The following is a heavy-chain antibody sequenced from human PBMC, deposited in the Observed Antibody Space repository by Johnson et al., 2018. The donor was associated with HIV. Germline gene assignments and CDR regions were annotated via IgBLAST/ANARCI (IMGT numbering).Heavy chain of an antibody. Sequence: QVQLVESGGGVVQPGRSLSLSCAASGFTFSSYAMNWVRQAPGKGLEWVAVISYDGRNKDYADSVKGRCTISRDNSKNTLYLQMHSLRAEDTAFYYCARLPSGYSRDAFHIWGQGTMVTVSS. CDR1: GFTFSSYA. CDR3: ARLPSGYSRDAFHI. D-gene: IGHD5-18*01. J-gene: IGHJ3*02. V-gene: IGHV3-30*04. CDR2: ISYDGRNK.